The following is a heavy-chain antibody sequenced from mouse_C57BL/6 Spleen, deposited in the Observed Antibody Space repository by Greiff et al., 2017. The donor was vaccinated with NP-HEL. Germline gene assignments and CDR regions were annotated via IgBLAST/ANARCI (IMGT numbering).Heavy chain of an antibody. Sequence: EVQLVESGEGLVKPGGSLKLSCAASGFTFSSYAMSWVRQTPEKRLEWVAYISSGGDYIYYADTVKGRFTISRDNARNTLYLQMSSLKSEDTAMYYCTREDYGSSPGAYWGQRTLVTVSA. CDR3: TREDYGSSPGAY. D-gene: IGHD1-1*01. J-gene: IGHJ3*01. CDR1: GFTFSSYA. V-gene: IGHV5-9-1*02. CDR2: ISSGGDYI.